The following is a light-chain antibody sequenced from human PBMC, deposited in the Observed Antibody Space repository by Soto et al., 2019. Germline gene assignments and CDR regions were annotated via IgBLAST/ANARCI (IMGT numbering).Light chain of an antibody. J-gene: IGKJ3*01. CDR3: QQYGNSRFT. Sequence: DIQMTQSPSTLSASVGDRITITCRASQSVSRRLAWYQQKPGKAPKLLIYDASSLDSGVPSRFSGSGSGTDFTLTISRLEPEDFAVYYCQQYGNSRFTFGPGTKVDIK. CDR2: DAS. V-gene: IGKV1-5*01. CDR1: QSVSRR.